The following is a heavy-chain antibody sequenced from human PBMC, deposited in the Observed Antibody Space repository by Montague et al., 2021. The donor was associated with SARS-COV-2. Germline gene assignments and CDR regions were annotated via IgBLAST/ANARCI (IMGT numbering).Heavy chain of an antibody. CDR2: INYSGST. CDR1: GGSISSYY. J-gene: IGHJ3*02. D-gene: IGHD5-18*01. V-gene: IGHV4-59*01. Sequence: ETLSLTCTVSGGSISSYYWSWIRQPPGKGLEWIGNINYSGSTNYNPFLKSRVTISLDTSKNQFSLKLNSVTATDTAVYYCARGSYGPDGFDIWGQGTMVTVSS. CDR3: ARGSYGPDGFDI.